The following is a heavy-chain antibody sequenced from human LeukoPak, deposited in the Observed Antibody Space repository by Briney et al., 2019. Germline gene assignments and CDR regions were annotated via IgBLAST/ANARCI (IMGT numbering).Heavy chain of an antibody. D-gene: IGHD2-21*02. V-gene: IGHV4-4*07. CDR1: GGSISSYY. Sequence: SETLSLTCTVSGGSISSYYWSWIRQPAGKGLEYIGRIYTSGSTNYNPSLKSRVTMSVDTSKNQFSLKLSSVTAADTAVYYCARGSVVVTAIPAEHFDYWGQGTLVTVSS. CDR3: ARGSVVVTAIPAEHFDY. CDR2: IYTSGST. J-gene: IGHJ4*02.